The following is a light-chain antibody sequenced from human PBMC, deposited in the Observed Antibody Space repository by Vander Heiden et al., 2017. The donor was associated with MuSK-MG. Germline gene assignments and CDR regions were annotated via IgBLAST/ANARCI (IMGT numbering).Light chain of an antibody. CDR3: QRNHSAPPFT. CDR2: AAS. Sequence: IQIAQSPSSLSASVGDRGTITCRTSQSISSYLNWYQQKPRKAPELLIYAASSLQRGAPSRFSGSGCGTDFALTISIRQPEDFASYYYQRNHSAPPFTFGQGTRLEIK. V-gene: IGKV1-39*01. CDR1: QSISSY. J-gene: IGKJ2*01.